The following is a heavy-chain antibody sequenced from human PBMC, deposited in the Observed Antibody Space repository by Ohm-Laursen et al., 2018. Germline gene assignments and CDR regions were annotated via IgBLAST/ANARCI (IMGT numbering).Heavy chain of an antibody. D-gene: IGHD3-10*01. V-gene: IGHV3-74*03. CDR2: IDNDGTNT. J-gene: IGHJ4*02. CDR3: VKGHGSGSFSDFDY. CDR1: GFTFSNYA. Sequence: SLRLSCAASGFTFSNYAMNWVRQAPGKGLMWVSRIDNDGTNTKYADSVEGRFTVSRDNAMNTVFLQMNSLRVEDTALYYCVKGHGSGSFSDFDYWGQGTLVTVSS.